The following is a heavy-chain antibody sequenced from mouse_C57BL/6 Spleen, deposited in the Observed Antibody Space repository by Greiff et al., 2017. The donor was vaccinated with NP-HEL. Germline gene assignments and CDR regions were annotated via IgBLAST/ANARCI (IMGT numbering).Heavy chain of an antibody. D-gene: IGHD2-4*01. CDR2: INPNNGGT. Sequence: EVQLQESGPELVKPGASVKMSCKASGYTFTDYNMHWVQQSHGKSLEWIGYINPNNGGTSYNQKFKGKATLTVNKSSSTAYMELRSLTSEDSAVYYCARYYYDYDGPTAMDYWGQGTSVTVSS. V-gene: IGHV1-22*01. CDR3: ARYYYDYDGPTAMDY. J-gene: IGHJ4*01. CDR1: GYTFTDYN.